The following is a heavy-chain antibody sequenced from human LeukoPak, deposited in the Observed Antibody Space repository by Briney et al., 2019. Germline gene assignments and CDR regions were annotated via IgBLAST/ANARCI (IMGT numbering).Heavy chain of an antibody. CDR3: AKDWDEGDDFFDY. CDR2: TWYDGSNK. Sequence: GGSLRLSCAASGFTFSSYGMHWDRQAPGKGLEWVAVTWYDGSNKYYADSVKGRFTISRDNSKNTLYLQMNSLRAEDTAVYYCAKDWDEGDDFFDYWGQGTLVTVSS. J-gene: IGHJ4*02. V-gene: IGHV3-33*06. D-gene: IGHD2-21*02. CDR1: GFTFSSYG.